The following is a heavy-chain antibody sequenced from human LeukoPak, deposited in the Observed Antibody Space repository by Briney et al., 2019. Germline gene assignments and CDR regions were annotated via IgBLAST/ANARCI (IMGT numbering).Heavy chain of an antibody. Sequence: GGSLRLSCAASGLTVSTTSMTWVRQAPGKGLEWVSDILDDGRIYYADSVKGRFTISRDNSKNTLYLQVSSLRAEDTAVYCCARVLYNGGYIQYWGQGTLVTVSS. CDR3: ARVLYNGGYIQY. J-gene: IGHJ1*01. V-gene: IGHV3-53*01. CDR2: ILDDGRI. CDR1: GLTVSTTS. D-gene: IGHD2-2*02.